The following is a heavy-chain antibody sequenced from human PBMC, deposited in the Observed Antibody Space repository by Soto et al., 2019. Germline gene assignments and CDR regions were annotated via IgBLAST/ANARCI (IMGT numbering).Heavy chain of an antibody. Sequence: ASVKVSCKASGGTFSSYAISWVRQAPGQGLEWMGGIIPIFGTANYAQKFQGRVTITADKSTSTAYMELSSLRSEDTAVYYCAREGFVVVPAAMDYYYYYGMDVWGQGTTVTVSS. CDR1: GGTFSSYA. V-gene: IGHV1-69*06. J-gene: IGHJ6*02. CDR2: IIPIFGTA. D-gene: IGHD2-2*01. CDR3: AREGFVVVPAAMDYYYYYGMDV.